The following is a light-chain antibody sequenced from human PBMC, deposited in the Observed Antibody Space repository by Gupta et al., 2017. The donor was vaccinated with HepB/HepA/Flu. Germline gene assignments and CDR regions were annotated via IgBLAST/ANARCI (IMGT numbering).Light chain of an antibody. CDR3: QQSYSTLSWT. Sequence: DIQLTQSPPSLSASVADRVTITCRASQSISSYLNWYQQKPGKAPKLLIYAASSLQSGVPSSFSGSGSGTDFTLTISSLQPEDFATYYCQQSYSTLSWTFGQGTKVEIK. CDR1: QSISSY. V-gene: IGKV1-39*01. J-gene: IGKJ1*01. CDR2: AAS.